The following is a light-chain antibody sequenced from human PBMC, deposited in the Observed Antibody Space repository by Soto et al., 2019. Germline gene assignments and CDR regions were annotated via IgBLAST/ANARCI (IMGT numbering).Light chain of an antibody. CDR1: SSDVGGYNY. J-gene: IGLJ1*01. Sequence: QSALTQPASVSGSPGQSITISCTGTSSDVGGYNYVSWYQQHPGKAPKLRIYDVSNRPSGVSNRFSGSKSGNTASLTISGLQAEDESDYYCSSYTSSSTYVFGTGAKGTV. CDR3: SSYTSSSTYV. CDR2: DVS. V-gene: IGLV2-14*01.